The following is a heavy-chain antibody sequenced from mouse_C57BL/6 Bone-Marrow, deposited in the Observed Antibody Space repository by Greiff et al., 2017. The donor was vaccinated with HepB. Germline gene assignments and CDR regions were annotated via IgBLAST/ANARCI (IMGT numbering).Heavy chain of an antibody. CDR3: AREFGTTVV. CDR1: GYTFTSYW. J-gene: IGHJ2*01. V-gene: IGHV1-61*01. Sequence: QVHVKQSGAELVRPGSSVKLSCKASGYTFTSYWMDWVKQRPGQGLEWIGNIYPSDSETHYNQKFKDKATLTVDKSSSTAYMQLSSLTSEDSAVYYCAREFGTTVVWGQGTTLTVSS. D-gene: IGHD1-1*01. CDR2: IYPSDSET.